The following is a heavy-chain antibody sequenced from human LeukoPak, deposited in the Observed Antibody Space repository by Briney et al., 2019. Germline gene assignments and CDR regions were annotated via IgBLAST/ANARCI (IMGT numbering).Heavy chain of an antibody. D-gene: IGHD6-19*01. CDR3: ARDEIGNSGPKGYYYGMDV. V-gene: IGHV3-74*01. CDR1: GFTFSSYW. CDR2: MNSDGSST. Sequence: PGGSLRLSCAASGFTFSSYWMHWVRQARGKGLVWVSRMNSDGSSTNYADSVEGRFTISRDNAKNTLYLQMNSLRAEDTAVYYCARDEIGNSGPKGYYYGMDVWGQGTTVTVSS. J-gene: IGHJ6*02.